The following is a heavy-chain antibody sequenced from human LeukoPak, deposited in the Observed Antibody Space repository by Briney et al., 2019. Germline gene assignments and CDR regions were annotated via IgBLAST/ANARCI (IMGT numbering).Heavy chain of an antibody. J-gene: IGHJ4*02. Sequence: GGSLRLSCAASGFTFSSYWMTWVRQAPGKGLEWVAVISYDGRQKYYGDSVKGRFTISRGNPKNTLYLQMNSLRDDDTAVYYCARVFLERLTSGYFDNWGQGTLVTVSP. CDR3: ARVFLERLTSGYFDN. CDR1: GFTFSSYW. CDR2: ISYDGRQK. V-gene: IGHV3-30-3*01. D-gene: IGHD3-3*01.